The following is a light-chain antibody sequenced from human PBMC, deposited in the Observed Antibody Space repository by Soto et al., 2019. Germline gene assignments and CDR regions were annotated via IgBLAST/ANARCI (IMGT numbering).Light chain of an antibody. CDR1: QSISSY. J-gene: IGKJ4*01. Sequence: DIRMTQSPSSLSASVGARVTITCRAGQSISSYLNWYQQKPGKAPKILIYGASTLQGGVPSRFSGGGSGTDFTLTISSLQPEDFVTYYCQQSSSVPLTFGGGTKVEIK. CDR3: QQSSSVPLT. CDR2: GAS. V-gene: IGKV1-39*01.